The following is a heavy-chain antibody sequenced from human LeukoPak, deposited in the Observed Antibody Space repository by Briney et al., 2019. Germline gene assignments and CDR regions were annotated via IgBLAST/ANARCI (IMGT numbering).Heavy chain of an antibody. D-gene: IGHD1-26*01. J-gene: IGHJ4*02. CDR2: IYYSGST. V-gene: IGHV4-34*01. CDR1: GGSFSGYY. Sequence: SETLSLTCAVYGGSFSGYYWSWIRQPPGKGLEWVGSIYYSGSTYYNPSLESRITLSVDTSKNHFSLKLSSVTATDTAVYYCARHVSGSYSYFFVSKPQFDYWGQGTLVTVSS. CDR3: ARHVSGSYSYFFVSKPQFDY.